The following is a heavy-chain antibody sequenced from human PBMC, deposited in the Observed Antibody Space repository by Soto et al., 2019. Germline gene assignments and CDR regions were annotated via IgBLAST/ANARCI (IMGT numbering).Heavy chain of an antibody. CDR2: IYYSGST. V-gene: IGHV4-59*11. Sequence: QVQLQESGPGLVKPSETLSLTCTVSSGSMSSHYWSWIRQPPGKGLEWIAYIYYSGSTNYNPSLRSRVTLSVDTSKNQFSLKLNSVTAADTAVYYCARDQGGTRYFDLWGRGTLVTVSS. D-gene: IGHD1-7*01. J-gene: IGHJ2*01. CDR1: SGSMSSHY. CDR3: ARDQGGTRYFDL.